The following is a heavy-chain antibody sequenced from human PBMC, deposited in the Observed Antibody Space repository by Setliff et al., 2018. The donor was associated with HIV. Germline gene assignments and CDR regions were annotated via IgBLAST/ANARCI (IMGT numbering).Heavy chain of an antibody. CDR2: IYWDDDK. D-gene: IGHD2-2*01. J-gene: IGHJ4*02. V-gene: IGHV2-5*02. CDR1: GFSLSTSGVG. CDR3: VHTNIVVVPVAIPSYLDY. Sequence: SGPTLVNPTQTLTLTCTFSGFSLSTSGVGVGWIRQPPGKALEWLALIYWDDDKGYSPSLKNRLTITKDTSRNQVVLTMTNVDPVDTATYFCVHTNIVVVPVAIPSYLDYWGQGTPVTVSS.